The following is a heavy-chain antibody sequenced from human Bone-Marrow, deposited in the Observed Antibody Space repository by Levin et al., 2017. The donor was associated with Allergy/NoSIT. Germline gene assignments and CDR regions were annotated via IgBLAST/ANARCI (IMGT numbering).Heavy chain of an antibody. Sequence: PGGSLRLSCAASGFTFSSYAMSWVRQAPGKGLEWVSAISGSGGSTYYADSVKGRFTISRDNSKNTLYLQMNSLRAEDTAVYYCAKTLEGYCSSTSCGSFDYWGQGTLVTVSS. CDR2: ISGSGGST. CDR1: GFTFSSYA. J-gene: IGHJ4*02. CDR3: AKTLEGYCSSTSCGSFDY. V-gene: IGHV3-23*01. D-gene: IGHD2-2*01.